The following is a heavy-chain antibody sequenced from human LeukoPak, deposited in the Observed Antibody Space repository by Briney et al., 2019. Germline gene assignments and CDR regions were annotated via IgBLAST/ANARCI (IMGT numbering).Heavy chain of an antibody. D-gene: IGHD3-10*01. V-gene: IGHV4-4*07. CDR1: GGSITSYY. CDR3: ARIDIGESYYYYYMDV. Sequence: SETLSLTCTVSGGSITSYYWSWIRQPAGKGLEWIGRIYTTGSTYYNHFLKSRVTMAVDTSKNQFSLKLSSVTAADTAVYYCARIDIGESYYYYYMDVWGKGTTVTISS. J-gene: IGHJ6*03. CDR2: IYTTGST.